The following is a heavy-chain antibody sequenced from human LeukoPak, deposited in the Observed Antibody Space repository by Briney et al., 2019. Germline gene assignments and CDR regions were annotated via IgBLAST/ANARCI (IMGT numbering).Heavy chain of an antibody. J-gene: IGHJ6*02. CDR3: ARGKDYGDYVGGFRYYYYYGMDV. CDR1: GYTFTSYD. Sequence: ASVKVSCKASGYTFTSYDINWVRQATGQGLEWMGWMNPNSGNTGYAQKFQGRVTMTRNTSISTAYMELSSLRSEDTAMYYCARGKDYGDYVGGFRYYYYYGMDVWGQGTTVTVSS. CDR2: MNPNSGNT. V-gene: IGHV1-8*01. D-gene: IGHD4-17*01.